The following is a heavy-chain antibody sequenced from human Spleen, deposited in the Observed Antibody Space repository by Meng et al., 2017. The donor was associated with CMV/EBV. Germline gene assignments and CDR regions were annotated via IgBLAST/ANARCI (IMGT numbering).Heavy chain of an antibody. CDR1: GDSVSRNNII. J-gene: IGHJ6*02. V-gene: IGHV6-1*01. D-gene: IGHD3-22*01. Sequence: SQTLSLTCAISGDSVSRNNIIWNWIRQSPSRGLEWLGRTYYRSKWYSDSTMSVRSRATVNPDTSNNHFSLQLNAVTPEDTAVYYCARDYYDSGGYYYTEGYYHGLDVWGQGTTVTVSS. CDR2: TYYRSKWYS. CDR3: ARDYYDSGGYYYTEGYYHGLDV.